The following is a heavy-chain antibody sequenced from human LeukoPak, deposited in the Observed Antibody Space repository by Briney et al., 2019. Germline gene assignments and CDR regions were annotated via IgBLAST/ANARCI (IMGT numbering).Heavy chain of an antibody. J-gene: IGHJ4*02. CDR1: GFSVSSNY. CDR3: ARDHRYAFDN. Sequence: EGSLRLSCTASGFSVSSNYMTWVRQAPGKGLEWLLVIYSVGSTYYADSVKGRFTISRHNSKNTLYLQMNSLRVEDTAVYYCARDHRYAFDNWGQGTLVTVSS. CDR2: IYSVGST. V-gene: IGHV3-53*01. D-gene: IGHD5-12*01.